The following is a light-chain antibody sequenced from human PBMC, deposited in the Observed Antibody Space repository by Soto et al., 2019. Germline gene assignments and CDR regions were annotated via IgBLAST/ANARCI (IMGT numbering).Light chain of an antibody. CDR2: EVS. CDR3: SSFTSAYTFV. J-gene: IGLJ1*01. CDR1: SSDVGGYNY. V-gene: IGLV2-14*01. Sequence: QSVLAEPAGVSGSTGQSIAISCTGTSSDVGGYNYVSWYQQHPGKAPKLLISEVSIRPSGVSDRFSGSKSGNTASLTISGLQTEDEADYYCSSFTSAYTFVFGSGTKVTVL.